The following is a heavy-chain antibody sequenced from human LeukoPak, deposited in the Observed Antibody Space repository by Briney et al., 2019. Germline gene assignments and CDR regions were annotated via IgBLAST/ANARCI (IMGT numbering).Heavy chain of an antibody. CDR3: AKGSQPYCTNGICYTKEVDYFDY. Sequence: GGSLRLSCAAPGFTFSNYAMTWVRQAPGKGLEWVSTGSGDSTYYADSVKGRFTISRDNSRNTLYLQMNSLRAEDTAVYYCAKGSQPYCTNGICYTKEVDYFDYWGQGTLVTVSS. V-gene: IGHV3-23*01. CDR1: GFTFSNYA. D-gene: IGHD2-8*01. J-gene: IGHJ4*02. CDR2: GSGDST.